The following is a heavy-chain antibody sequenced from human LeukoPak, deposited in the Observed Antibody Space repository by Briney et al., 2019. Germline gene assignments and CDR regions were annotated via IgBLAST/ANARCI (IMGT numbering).Heavy chain of an antibody. J-gene: IGHJ4*02. CDR3: ASAGTLYYYDSSGYYSLDY. V-gene: IGHV4-59*01. D-gene: IGHD3-22*01. CDR2: IYYSGST. CDR1: GGSISSYY. Sequence: PSETLSLTCTVSGGSISSYYWSWIRQPPGKGLEWIGYIYYSGSTNYNPSPKSRVTISVDTSKNQFSLKLSSVTAADTAVYYCASAGTLYYYDSSGYYSLDYWGQGTLVTVSS.